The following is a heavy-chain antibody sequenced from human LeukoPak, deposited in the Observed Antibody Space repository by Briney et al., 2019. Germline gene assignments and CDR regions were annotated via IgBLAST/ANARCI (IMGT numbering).Heavy chain of an antibody. CDR3: AREVTNDAFDI. CDR1: GFTFSSYG. CDR2: IWSDGRNK. V-gene: IGHV3-33*01. D-gene: IGHD4-17*01. J-gene: IGHJ3*02. Sequence: GGSLRPSCAASGFTFSSYGMHWVRQAPGKGLEWAAVIWSDGRNKFYADSVKGRFTVSRDNSKNTLFLQMSSLRADDTALYYCAREVTNDAFDIWGQGTMVTVSS.